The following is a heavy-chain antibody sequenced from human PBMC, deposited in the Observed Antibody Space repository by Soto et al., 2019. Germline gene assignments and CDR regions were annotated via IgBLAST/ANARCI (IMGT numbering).Heavy chain of an antibody. CDR1: GDSISSGRYH. J-gene: IGHJ4*02. CDR3: ARADGFGVGTPFMDY. V-gene: IGHV4-39*01. Sequence: QLQLQESGPGLVKPSETLSLICTVSGDSISSGRYHWGWIRQPPGKGLEFIATIHYTGNTHYNPSVRSRVTIFVDTSKSQSSLRLSSVTAADTAVYYCARADGFGVGTPFMDYWGQGTLVTVSS. D-gene: IGHD3-3*01. CDR2: IHYTGNT.